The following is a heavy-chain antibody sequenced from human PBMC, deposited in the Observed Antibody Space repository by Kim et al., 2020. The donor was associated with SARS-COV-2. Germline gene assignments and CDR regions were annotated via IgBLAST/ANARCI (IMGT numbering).Heavy chain of an antibody. V-gene: IGHV3-33*01. CDR1: GFTFSSYG. J-gene: IGHJ4*02. CDR2: IWYDGSNK. D-gene: IGHD3-22*01. CDR3: ALGGYDSSGYYYFDY. Sequence: GGSLRLSCAASGFTFSSYGMHWVRQAPGKGLEWVAVIWYDGSNKYYADSVKGRFTISRDNSKNTLYLQMNSLRAEDTAVYYCALGGYDSSGYYYFDYWGQGTLVTVSS.